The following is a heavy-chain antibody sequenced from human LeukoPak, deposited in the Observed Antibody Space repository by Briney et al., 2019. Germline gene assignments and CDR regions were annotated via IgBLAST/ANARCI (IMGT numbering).Heavy chain of an antibody. CDR1: GFTFSSYW. CDR3: ARGSSGWYSYPFDY. CDR2: IKQDGSEK. V-gene: IGHV3-7*04. D-gene: IGHD6-19*01. Sequence: PGGSLRLSCAASGFTFSSYWMSWVRQAPGKGLEWVANIKQDGSEKYYVDSVKGRFTISRDNAKNSLYLQMNSLRAEDTAVYYCARGSSGWYSYPFDYWGQGTLVTVSS. J-gene: IGHJ4*02.